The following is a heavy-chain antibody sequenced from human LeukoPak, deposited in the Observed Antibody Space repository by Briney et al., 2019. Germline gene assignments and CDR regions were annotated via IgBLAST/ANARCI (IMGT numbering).Heavy chain of an antibody. J-gene: IGHJ5*02. CDR3: ARETRTYYYGSGNWFDP. V-gene: IGHV3-48*01. CDR2: ISSSSSTI. D-gene: IGHD3-10*01. CDR1: GFTFSSYR. Sequence: GGSLRLSCAASGFTFSSYRMNWVRQAPGKGLEWVSYISSSSSTIYYADSVKGRFTISRDNAKNSPYLQMNSLRAEDTAVYYCARETRTYYYGSGNWFDPWGQGTLVTVSS.